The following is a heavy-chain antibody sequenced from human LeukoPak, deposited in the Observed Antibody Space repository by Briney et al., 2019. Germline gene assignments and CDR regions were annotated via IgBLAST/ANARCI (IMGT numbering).Heavy chain of an antibody. J-gene: IGHJ4*02. CDR2: ISSSSSYI. D-gene: IGHD4-17*01. Sequence: PGGSLRLSCAASGFTFSSYSMNWVRQAPGKGLEWVSSISSSSSYIYYADSVKGRFTISRDNAKNSLYLQMNSLRAEDTAVYYCARGRYGETPPYFDYWGQGTLVTVSS. CDR1: GFTFSSYS. V-gene: IGHV3-21*01. CDR3: ARGRYGETPPYFDY.